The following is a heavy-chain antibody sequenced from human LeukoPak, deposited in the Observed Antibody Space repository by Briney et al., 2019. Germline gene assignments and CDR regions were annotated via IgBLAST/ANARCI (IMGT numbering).Heavy chain of an antibody. Sequence: SETLSLTCTVSGGSISSGDDYWSWIRQHPGKGLEWIGYIYHSGSTYYNPSLKSRITMSVDTSKNQFSLNLTSVTAADTAVYYCAKRDTDYRLYRGQGALVTVSS. CDR2: IYHSGST. CDR3: AKRDTDYRLY. V-gene: IGHV4-31*03. CDR1: GGSISSGDDY. J-gene: IGHJ4*02. D-gene: IGHD3-16*02.